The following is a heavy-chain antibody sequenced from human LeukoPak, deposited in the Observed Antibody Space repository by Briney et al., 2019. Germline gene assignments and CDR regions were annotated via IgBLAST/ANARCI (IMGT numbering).Heavy chain of an antibody. V-gene: IGHV1-2*02. J-gene: IGHJ4*02. CDR3: ARLEDDQQPGH. CDR2: INPNSGGT. D-gene: IGHD6-13*01. CDR1: GYTFSGYY. Sequence: GASVKVSCKASGYTFSGYYMHWVRQAPGQGLEWMGWINPNSGGTNYAQKFQGRVTMTRDTSISTAFMELSRLRWDDTALYYCARLEDDQQPGHWGQGTLVTVSS.